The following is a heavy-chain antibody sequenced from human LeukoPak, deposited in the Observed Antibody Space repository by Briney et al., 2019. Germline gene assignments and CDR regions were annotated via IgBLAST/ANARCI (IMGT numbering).Heavy chain of an antibody. V-gene: IGHV3-7*01. J-gene: IGHJ4*02. CDR3: AANSYFDY. D-gene: IGHD4-23*01. CDR2: IKRDGSLT. CDR1: GFAFSTYW. Sequence: PGGSLRLSCAASGFAFSTYWMTWVRQAPGKGLEWVANIKRDGSLTHYVDSVKGRFTISRDNAKNSLYLQMNSLRAEDTAVYYCAANSYFDYWGQGTLVTVSS.